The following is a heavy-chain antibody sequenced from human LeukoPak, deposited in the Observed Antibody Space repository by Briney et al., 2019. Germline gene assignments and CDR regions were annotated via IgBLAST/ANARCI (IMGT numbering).Heavy chain of an antibody. V-gene: IGHV1-24*01. CDR1: GYTLTELS. CDR2: FDPEDGET. CDR3: ATGRGGGGYYFRFDP. Sequence: ASVKVSCKVSGYTLTELSMHWVRQAPGKGLEWMGGFDPEDGETIYAQKFQGRVTMTEDTSTDTAYMELSSLRSEDTAVYYCATGRGGGGYYFRFDPWGQGTLVTVSS. J-gene: IGHJ5*02. D-gene: IGHD1-26*01.